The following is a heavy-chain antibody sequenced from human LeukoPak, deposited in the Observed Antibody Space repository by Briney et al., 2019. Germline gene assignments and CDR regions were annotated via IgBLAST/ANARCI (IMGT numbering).Heavy chain of an antibody. D-gene: IGHD3-3*01. Sequence: PSETLSLTCTVSGGSISSSSYYWGWIRQPPGKGLEWIGSIYYSGSSYYNPSLKSRVTISVDTSKNQFSLKLSSVTAADTAVYYCARDSGGVVTHWGQGTLVTVSS. V-gene: IGHV4-39*02. CDR3: ARDSGGVVTH. J-gene: IGHJ4*02. CDR2: IYYSGSS. CDR1: GGSISSSSYY.